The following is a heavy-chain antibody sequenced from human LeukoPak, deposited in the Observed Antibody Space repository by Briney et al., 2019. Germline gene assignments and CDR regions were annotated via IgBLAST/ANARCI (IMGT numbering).Heavy chain of an antibody. CDR2: IYYSGST. J-gene: IGHJ4*02. CDR1: GGSISSGSYY. CDR3: ASHTSGNYRYYFDY. D-gene: IGHD1-26*01. Sequence: SETLPLTCTVSGGSISSGSYYWGWIRQPPGKGLEWIGSIYYSGSTYYNPSLKSRVTLSEDTSKNRFSLKLSSVTAADTAVYYCASHTSGNYRYYFDYWGQGTLVTVSS. V-gene: IGHV4-39*01.